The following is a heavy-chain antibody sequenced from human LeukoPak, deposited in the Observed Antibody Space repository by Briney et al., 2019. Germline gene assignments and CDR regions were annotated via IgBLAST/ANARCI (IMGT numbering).Heavy chain of an antibody. CDR3: ARDDTGTTARRDY. V-gene: IGHV3-21*01. CDR1: GFTFSSYS. J-gene: IGHJ4*02. Sequence: PGGSLRLSCAASGFTFSSYSMNWVRQAPGKGLEWVSSISSSSSYIYYADSVKGRFTISRDNAKNSLYLQMNSLRAEDTAVYYCARDDTGTTARRDYWGQGTLVTVSS. CDR2: ISSSSSYI. D-gene: IGHD1-1*01.